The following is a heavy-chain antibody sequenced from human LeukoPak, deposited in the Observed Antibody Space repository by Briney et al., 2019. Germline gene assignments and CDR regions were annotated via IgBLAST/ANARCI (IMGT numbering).Heavy chain of an antibody. D-gene: IGHD5-12*01. Sequence: GRSLRLSCAASGFTFSIYAMTWVRQAPGKGLEWVSTVSVSGAGTYYADSVKGRFTISRDTSKNTLYLQMNSLRVEDTAVYYCAKGLSGYVPFDYWGQGTLVTVSS. CDR1: GFTFSIYA. CDR3: AKGLSGYVPFDY. CDR2: VSVSGAGT. V-gene: IGHV3-23*01. J-gene: IGHJ4*02.